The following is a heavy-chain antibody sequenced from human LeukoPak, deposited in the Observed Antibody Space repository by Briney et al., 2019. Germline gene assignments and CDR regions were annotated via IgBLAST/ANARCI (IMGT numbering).Heavy chain of an antibody. D-gene: IGHD3-10*01. CDR3: ARQDYYGSGSYYYYYYYMDV. CDR2: IYYSGST. Sequence: KTSETLSLTCTVSGGSISSSSYYWGWIRQPPGKGLEWIGSIYYSGSTYYNPSLKSRVTISVDTSKNQFSLKLSSVTAADTAVYYCARQDYYGSGSYYYYYYYMDVWGKGTTVTVSS. J-gene: IGHJ6*03. CDR1: GGSISSSSYY. V-gene: IGHV4-39*01.